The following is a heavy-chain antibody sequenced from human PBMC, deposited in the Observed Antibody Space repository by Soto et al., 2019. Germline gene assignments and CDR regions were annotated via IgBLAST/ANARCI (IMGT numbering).Heavy chain of an antibody. CDR2: ISGSAGGT. CDR1: GFTFNNYA. CDR3: AESYGSGTYFNPFDAFDI. V-gene: IGHV3-23*01. D-gene: IGHD3-10*01. J-gene: IGHJ3*02. Sequence: EVQLLESGGSWVERGGDPPVRAAASGFTFNNYAMNWVRQAPGKGLEWVSGISGSAGGTYYADSVKGRFSISRDNSKNTLYVQMNSLRAEDTAVYYCAESYGSGTYFNPFDAFDIWGQGTMVTVSS.